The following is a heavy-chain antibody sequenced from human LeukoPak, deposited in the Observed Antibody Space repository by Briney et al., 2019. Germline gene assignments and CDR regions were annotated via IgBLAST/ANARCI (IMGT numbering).Heavy chain of an antibody. CDR3: ARKYYQDAFDI. CDR2: MNANNGNT. J-gene: IGHJ3*02. D-gene: IGHD1-26*01. Sequence: ASVKVSCKASGYTFTSYDINWVRQATGQGLEWMGWMNANNGNTGYAQRFQGRVTMTRDTSISTAYMELSSLRSEDTAVYYCARKYYQDAFDIWGQGTMVTVSS. V-gene: IGHV1-8*01. CDR1: GYTFTSYD.